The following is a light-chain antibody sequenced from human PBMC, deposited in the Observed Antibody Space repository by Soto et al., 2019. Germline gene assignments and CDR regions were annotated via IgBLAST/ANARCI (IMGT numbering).Light chain of an antibody. CDR1: QSVRSY. CDR3: QQRSNWPPMYT. Sequence: EIVLTQSPATLSLSPGERATLSCRASQSVRSYLAWYQQKPGQAPSLLIYDASNRATGIPARFSGSGPGTDFTLTISSLEPEDFAVYYCQQRSNWPPMYTFGQGTKVDIK. CDR2: DAS. J-gene: IGKJ2*01. V-gene: IGKV3-11*01.